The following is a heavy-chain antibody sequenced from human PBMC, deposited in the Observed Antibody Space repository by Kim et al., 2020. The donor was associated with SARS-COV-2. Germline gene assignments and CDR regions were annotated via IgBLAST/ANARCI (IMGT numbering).Heavy chain of an antibody. D-gene: IGHD3-16*01. V-gene: IGHV3-7*01. CDR2: IKQDGSEK. J-gene: IGHJ4*02. CDR1: AFTFSDYW. CDR3: ARGRGTFDY. Sequence: GGSLRLSCAASAFTFSDYWMSWVRQAPGKGLEWVANIKQDGSEKYYVDSVKGRFTISRDNAKKSLYLQMNSLRGEDTAVYYCARGRGTFDYWGQGTLVTV.